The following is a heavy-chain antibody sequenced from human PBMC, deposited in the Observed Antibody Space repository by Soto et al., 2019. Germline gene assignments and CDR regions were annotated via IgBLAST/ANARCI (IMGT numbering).Heavy chain of an antibody. D-gene: IGHD3-16*02. V-gene: IGHV1-69*06. CDR3: ARNIRSTYYCARIRAGHSFGRVIAPFYFDY. CDR2: IIPIFGTT. CDR1: GGTFSSYA. Sequence: SVKVSCKASGGTFSSYAISWVRQAPGQGLEWMGGIIPIFGTTNYAQKFQGRVTITADKSTSTAYMELSSLRSEDTAVYYCARNIRSTYYCARIRAGHSFGRVIAPFYFDYWGQGTLVTVSS. J-gene: IGHJ4*02.